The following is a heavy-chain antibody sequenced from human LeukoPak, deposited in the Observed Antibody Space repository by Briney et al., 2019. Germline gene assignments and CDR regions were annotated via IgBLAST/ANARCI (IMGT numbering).Heavy chain of an antibody. V-gene: IGHV3-21*01. CDR2: ISSSSSYI. J-gene: IGHJ6*03. CDR1: GFTFSSYS. D-gene: IGHD3-10*01. CDR3: ARRYYYGSGSYYQYYYYYYMDV. Sequence: GGSLRLSCAASGFTFSSYSMNWVRQAPGKGLEWVSSISSSSSYIYYADSVKGRFTISRDNAKNTLYLQMNSLRAEDTAVYYCARRYYYGSGSYYQYYYYYYMDVWGKGTTVTISS.